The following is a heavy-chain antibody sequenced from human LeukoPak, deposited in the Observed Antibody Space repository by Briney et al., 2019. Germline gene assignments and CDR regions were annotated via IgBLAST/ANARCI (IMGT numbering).Heavy chain of an antibody. Sequence: SETLSLTCTVSGGSISSSSYYWGWIRQPPGKGLEWIGSIYYSGSTYYNPSLKSRVTISVDTSKNQFSLKLSSVTAADTAVYYCARVSFTYSPLDSWGPGILVTVSS. V-gene: IGHV4-39*07. CDR2: IYYSGST. J-gene: IGHJ4*02. D-gene: IGHD4-11*01. CDR3: ARVSFTYSPLDS. CDR1: GGSISSSSYY.